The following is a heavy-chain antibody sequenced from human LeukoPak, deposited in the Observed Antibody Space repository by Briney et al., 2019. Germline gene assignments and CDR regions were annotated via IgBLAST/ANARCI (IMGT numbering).Heavy chain of an antibody. CDR2: IIPIFGIA. D-gene: IGHD2-2*02. CDR3: ARDKSDIVVVPAAIQDYYYYGMDV. J-gene: IGHJ6*02. CDR1: GGTFSSYA. V-gene: IGHV1-69*04. Sequence: ASVKVSCKASGGTFSSYAISWVRQAPGQGLEWMGRIIPIFGIANYAQKFQGRVTITADKSTSTAYMELSSLRSEDMVVYYCARDKSDIVVVPAAIQDYYYYGMDVWGQGTTVTVSS.